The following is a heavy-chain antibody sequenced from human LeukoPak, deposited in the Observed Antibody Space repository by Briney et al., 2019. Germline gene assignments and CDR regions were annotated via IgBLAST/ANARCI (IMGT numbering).Heavy chain of an antibody. J-gene: IGHJ5*02. CDR3: ARGGLAYSSSWYVSKYNWFDP. D-gene: IGHD6-13*01. CDR2: IYYSGST. Sequence: PSETLSLTCTVSGGSISSSSYYWGWIRQPPGKGLEWIGSIYYSGSTYYNPSLKSRVTISVDTSKNQFSLKLSSVTAADTAVYYCARGGLAYSSSWYVSKYNWFDPWGQGTLVTVSS. V-gene: IGHV4-39*07. CDR1: GGSISSSSYY.